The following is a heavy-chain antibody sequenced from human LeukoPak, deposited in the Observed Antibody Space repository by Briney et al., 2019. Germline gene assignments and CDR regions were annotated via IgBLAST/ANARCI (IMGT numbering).Heavy chain of an antibody. CDR2: INHSGST. CDR1: GGSLSGYY. V-gene: IGHV4-34*01. J-gene: IGHJ4*02. D-gene: IGHD1-26*01. CDR3: ARGKRDAGRYSVLTYYFDS. Sequence: SETLSLTCGVYGGSLSGYYWSWIRQPPGKGLEWIGEINHSGSTNYNPSLKSRVTISVDTSKNQFSLNQRSVTAADTAVYYCARGKRDAGRYSVLTYYFDSWGRGTLVAVSS.